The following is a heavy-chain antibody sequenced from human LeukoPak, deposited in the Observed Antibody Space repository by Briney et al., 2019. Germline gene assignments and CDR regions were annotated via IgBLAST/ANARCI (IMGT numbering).Heavy chain of an antibody. CDR3: AKDRWRDGSSSFDN. Sequence: ASVKVSCKASGYTFSSYSINWVRQAPGQGLEWMGWISTYNGNTNYAQRLQGRVTMTTDTSTSTAYMELRSLRSDDTAVYYCAKDRWRDGSSSFDNWGQGTLVTVSS. V-gene: IGHV1-18*01. CDR1: GYTFSSYS. D-gene: IGHD6-6*01. CDR2: ISTYNGNT. J-gene: IGHJ4*02.